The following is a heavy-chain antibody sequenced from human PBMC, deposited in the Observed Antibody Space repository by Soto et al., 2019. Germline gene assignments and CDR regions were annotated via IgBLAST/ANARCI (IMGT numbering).Heavy chain of an antibody. D-gene: IGHD1-1*01. J-gene: IGHJ6*02. CDR2: IIPIFGTA. CDR1: GGTFSSYA. Sequence: ASVKVSCKASGGTFSSYAISWVRQAPGQGLEWMGVIIPIFGTANYAQKFQGRVTITADKSTSTAYMELSSLRSEDTAVYYCARAKMRRYNWNVYGMDVWGQGTTVTVSS. CDR3: ARAKMRRYNWNVYGMDV. V-gene: IGHV1-69*06.